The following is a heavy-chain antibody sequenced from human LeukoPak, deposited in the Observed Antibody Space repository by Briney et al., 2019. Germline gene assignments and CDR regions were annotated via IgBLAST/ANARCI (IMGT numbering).Heavy chain of an antibody. V-gene: IGHV3-74*01. Sequence: GGSLRLSCGVSGFIFSDYWMHWVRQVPGKGLLWVARINTDGSGISYADSVKGRFTISRDNAKNTLYLQMNSLGAEDTAVYYCTRDLSMWYRGVMSYWGQGTLVTVSS. CDR1: GFIFSDYW. CDR3: TRDLSMWYRGVMSY. J-gene: IGHJ4*02. D-gene: IGHD3-10*01. CDR2: INTDGSGI.